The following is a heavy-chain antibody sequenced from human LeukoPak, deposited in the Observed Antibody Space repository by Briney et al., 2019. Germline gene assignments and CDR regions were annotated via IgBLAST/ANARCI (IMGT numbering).Heavy chain of an antibody. V-gene: IGHV3-30-3*01. Sequence: GGSLRLSSAASGFTFSSYAMHWVRQAPGKGLAWVAVISYDGSNKYYADSVKGRFTISRDNSKNTLYLQMNSLRAEDTAVYYCANRGYSYGYGWFDPWGQGTLVTVSS. D-gene: IGHD5-18*01. CDR3: ANRGYSYGYGWFDP. J-gene: IGHJ5*02. CDR1: GFTFSSYA. CDR2: ISYDGSNK.